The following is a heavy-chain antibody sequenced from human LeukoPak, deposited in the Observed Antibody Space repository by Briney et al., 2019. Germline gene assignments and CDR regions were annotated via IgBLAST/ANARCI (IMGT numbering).Heavy chain of an antibody. CDR1: GFTFTSSA. J-gene: IGHJ4*02. CDR2: IVVGSGNT. Sequence: TSVKVSRKASGFTFTSSAMQWVRQARGQRLEWIGWIVVGSGNTNYAQKFQERVTITRDMSTSTAYMELSSLRSEDTAVYYCAAFDNYYDSSGYDGWGQGTLVTVSS. CDR3: AAFDNYYDSSGYDG. V-gene: IGHV1-58*02. D-gene: IGHD3-22*01.